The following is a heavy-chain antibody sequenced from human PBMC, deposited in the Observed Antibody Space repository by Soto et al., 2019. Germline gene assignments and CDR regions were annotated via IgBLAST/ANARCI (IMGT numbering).Heavy chain of an antibody. CDR2: INTGTAST. CDR1: GYSFSDYT. Sequence: QVQLVQSGAEVKKPGASVKVSCKASGYSFSDYTMHWVRRAPGQPPEWMARINTGTASTEYSQKFQGRVPITRDTSATTAYMDLSSLRSEDTAVYYCARGPQDSYGMDVWGQGTTVTVS. CDR3: ARGPQDSYGMDV. J-gene: IGHJ6*02. V-gene: IGHV1-3*04.